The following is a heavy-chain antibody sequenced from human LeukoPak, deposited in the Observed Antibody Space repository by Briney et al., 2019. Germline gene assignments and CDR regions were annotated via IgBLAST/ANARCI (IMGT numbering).Heavy chain of an antibody. CDR1: GFTVSSNY. V-gene: IGHV3-53*01. D-gene: IGHD5-18*01. CDR2: IYSGGST. CDR3: ARDGGYSYGYFDY. J-gene: IGHJ4*02. Sequence: GGSLRLSCAASGFTVSSNYMSWVRQAPGKGLEWVSVIYSGGSTYYADSVKGRFTISRDNSENTLYLQMNSLRAEDTAVYYCARDGGYSYGYFDYWGQGTLVTVSS.